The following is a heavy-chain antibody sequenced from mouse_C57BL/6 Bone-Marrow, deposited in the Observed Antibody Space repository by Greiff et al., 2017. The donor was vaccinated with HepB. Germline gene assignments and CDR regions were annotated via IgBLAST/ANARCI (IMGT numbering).Heavy chain of an antibody. V-gene: IGHV1-52*01. CDR3: ARGDPFYLDY. J-gene: IGHJ2*01. CDR1: GYTFTSYW. CDR2: IDPYDSET. Sequence: QVQLKQPGAELVRPGSSVKLSCKASGYTFTSYWMHWVKQRPIQGLEWIGNIDPYDSETPYNQKFKDKATLTVDKSSSTAYMQLSSLTSEDSAVYCCARGDPFYLDYWGQGTTLTVSS.